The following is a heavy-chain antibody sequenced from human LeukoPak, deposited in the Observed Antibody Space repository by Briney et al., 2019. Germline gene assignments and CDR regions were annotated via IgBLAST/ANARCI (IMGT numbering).Heavy chain of an antibody. CDR2: IIPILGIA. Sequence: ASVKVSCKASGGTFSSYAISLVRQAPGQGLEWMGRIIPILGIANYAQKFQGRVTITADESTSTAYMELSSLRSEDTAVYYCARHSVGRWLQLTDYWGQGTLVTVSS. CDR1: GGTFSSYA. CDR3: ARHSVGRWLQLTDY. V-gene: IGHV1-69*04. J-gene: IGHJ4*02. D-gene: IGHD5-24*01.